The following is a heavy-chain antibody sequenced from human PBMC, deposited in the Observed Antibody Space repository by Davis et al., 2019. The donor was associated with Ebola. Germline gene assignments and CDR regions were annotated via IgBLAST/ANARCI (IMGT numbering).Heavy chain of an antibody. CDR1: GGSISSYY. J-gene: IGHJ3*02. D-gene: IGHD3-22*01. CDR3: ARLSYYYDSSGYHRGAFDI. V-gene: IGHV4-59*08. Sequence: SETLSLTCTVSGGSISSYYWGWIRQPPGKGLEWIGSIYYSGSTNYNPSLKSRVTISVDTSKNQFSLKLSSVTAADTAVYYCARLSYYYDSSGYHRGAFDIWGQGTMVTVSS. CDR2: IYYSGST.